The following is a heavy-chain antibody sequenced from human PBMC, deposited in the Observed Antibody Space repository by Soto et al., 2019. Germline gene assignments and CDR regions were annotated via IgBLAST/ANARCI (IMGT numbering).Heavy chain of an antibody. V-gene: IGHV1-46*01. CDR2: INPYGTIT. J-gene: IGHJ5*02. D-gene: IGHD2-21*01. CDR1: GYIFTSNW. CDR3: ARDHSISSSGAWWLDP. Sequence: QVQLVQSGTEVKKPGASVKISCMASGYIFTSNWIHWVRRAPGQGLEWMGVINPYGTITKYAPKFQGRVHMTSDPATSTIYMDLSSLTSEDTAVYYCARDHSISSSGAWWLDPWGQGTLVTVSS.